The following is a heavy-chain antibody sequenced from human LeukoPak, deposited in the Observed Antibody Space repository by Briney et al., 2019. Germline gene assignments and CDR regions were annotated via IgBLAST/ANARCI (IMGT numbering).Heavy chain of an antibody. Sequence: ASVKVSCKASGYTFTSYGISWVRQAPGQGLEWMGGIIPIFGTANYAQKFQGRVTITADKSTSTAYMELSSLRSEDTAVYYCARASLLWFGELFPDYWGQGTLVTVSS. D-gene: IGHD3-10*01. CDR1: GYTFTSYG. CDR2: IIPIFGTA. CDR3: ARASLLWFGELFPDY. V-gene: IGHV1-69*06. J-gene: IGHJ4*02.